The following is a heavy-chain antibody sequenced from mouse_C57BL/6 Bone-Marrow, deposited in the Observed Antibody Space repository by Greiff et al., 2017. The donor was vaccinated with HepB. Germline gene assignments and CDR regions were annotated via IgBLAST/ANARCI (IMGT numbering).Heavy chain of an antibody. D-gene: IGHD2-5*01. V-gene: IGHV5-12*01. Sequence: EVQGVESGGGLVQPGGSLKLSCAASGFTFSDYYMYWVRQTPEKRLEWVAYISNGGGSTYYPDTVKGRFTISRDNAKNTLYLQMSRLKSEDTAMYYCARRGGYYSNCNYAMDYWGQGTSVTVSS. J-gene: IGHJ4*01. CDR1: GFTFSDYY. CDR2: ISNGGGST. CDR3: ARRGGYYSNCNYAMDY.